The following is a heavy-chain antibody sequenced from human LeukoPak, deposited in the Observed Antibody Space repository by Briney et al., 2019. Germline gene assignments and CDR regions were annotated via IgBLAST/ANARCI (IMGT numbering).Heavy chain of an antibody. CDR1: GFTFSSYS. J-gene: IGHJ3*02. Sequence: GSLRLSCAASGFTFSSYSMNWVRQAPGKGLEWVSSISSSSSYIYYADSVKGRFTISRDNAKNSLYLQMNSLRAEDTAVYYCARDSDYYDSSGYPDAFDIWGQGTTVTVSS. D-gene: IGHD3-22*01. V-gene: IGHV3-21*01. CDR3: ARDSDYYDSSGYPDAFDI. CDR2: ISSSSSYI.